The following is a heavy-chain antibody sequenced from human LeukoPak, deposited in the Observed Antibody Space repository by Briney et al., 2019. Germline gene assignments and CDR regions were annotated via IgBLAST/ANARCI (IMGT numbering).Heavy chain of an antibody. CDR3: ARGLGIAAPPDDY. V-gene: IGHV1-69*04. Sequence: SVKVSCKASGGTLSSYAISWVRQAPGQGLEWMGRIIPILGIANYAQKFQGRVTMTRDTSTSTVYMELSSLRSEDTAMYYCARGLGIAAPPDDYWGQGTLVTVSS. CDR1: GGTLSSYA. CDR2: IIPILGIA. D-gene: IGHD6-13*01. J-gene: IGHJ4*02.